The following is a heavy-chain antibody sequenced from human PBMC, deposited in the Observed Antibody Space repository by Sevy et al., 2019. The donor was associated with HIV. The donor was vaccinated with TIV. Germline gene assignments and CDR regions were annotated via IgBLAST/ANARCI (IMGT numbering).Heavy chain of an antibody. CDR1: GGSISSGRYY. V-gene: IGHV4-61*02. Sequence: SETLSITCTVSGGSISSGRYYWSWIRQPAGKGLEWIGRIYTSGSTNYNPSLKSRVTISVDTSKNQFSLKLSSVTAADTAVYYCAREGSSWAGWFDPWGQGTLVTVSS. J-gene: IGHJ5*02. CDR3: AREGSSWAGWFDP. D-gene: IGHD6-13*01. CDR2: IYTSGST.